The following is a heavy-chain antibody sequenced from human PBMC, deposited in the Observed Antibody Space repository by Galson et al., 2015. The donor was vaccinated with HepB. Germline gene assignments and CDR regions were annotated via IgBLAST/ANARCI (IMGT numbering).Heavy chain of an antibody. CDR3: AREKGGNSYLDY. V-gene: IGHV4-4*02. J-gene: IGHJ4*02. CDR1: GGSISSSDW. Sequence: ETLSLTCAVSGGSISSSDWWIWVRQPPGKGLEWVGQIYHGGSTNYNPSLESRVTISVDRSKNQFSLKLTSVTAADTAVYYCAREKGGNSYLDYWGQGTLVTVSS. CDR2: IYHGGST. D-gene: IGHD4-23*01.